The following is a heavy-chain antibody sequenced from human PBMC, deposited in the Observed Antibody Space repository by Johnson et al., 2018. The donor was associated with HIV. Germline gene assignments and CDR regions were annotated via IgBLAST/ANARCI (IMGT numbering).Heavy chain of an antibody. Sequence: QVQLVESGGGVVQPGRSLRLSCAASGFTFSSYGMHWVRQAPGKGLECVAVISYDGSNKYFTDSVRGRFTISRDNSKNTLFLQMNSLRAEDTAVYYCVRRFYDSSAFDIWGQGTLVTVSS. D-gene: IGHD3-22*01. CDR2: ISYDGSNK. CDR1: GFTFSSYG. V-gene: IGHV3-30*03. CDR3: VRRFYDSSAFDI. J-gene: IGHJ3*02.